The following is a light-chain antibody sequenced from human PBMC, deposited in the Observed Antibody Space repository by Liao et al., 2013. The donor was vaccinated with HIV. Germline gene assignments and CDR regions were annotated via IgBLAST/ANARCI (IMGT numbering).Light chain of an antibody. V-gene: IGLV3-1*01. Sequence: SYELTQPPSVSVSPGQTASITCSGDKLGDKYACWYQQKPGQSPVLVIYQDTKRPSGIPERFSGSNSGNTATLTISGTQAMDEADYYCQVWDGSSDHPFVLFGGGTKLTVL. CDR1: KLGDKY. J-gene: IGLJ3*02. CDR2: QDT. CDR3: QVWDGSSDHPFVL.